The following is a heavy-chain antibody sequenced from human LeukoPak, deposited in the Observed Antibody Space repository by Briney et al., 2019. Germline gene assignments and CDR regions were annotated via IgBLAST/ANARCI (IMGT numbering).Heavy chain of an antibody. CDR3: AGGHCSSTSCHRRFDY. D-gene: IGHD2-2*01. CDR2: LSNSGST. Sequence: SETLSLTCTVPGGSITKYYWNWIRQSPGKGLEWIGYLSNSGSTNYNPSLKSRVTISVDTSKNQFSLKLSSVTAADTAVYYCAGGHCSSTSCHRRFDYWGQGTLVTVSS. V-gene: IGHV4-59*01. CDR1: GGSITKYY. J-gene: IGHJ4*02.